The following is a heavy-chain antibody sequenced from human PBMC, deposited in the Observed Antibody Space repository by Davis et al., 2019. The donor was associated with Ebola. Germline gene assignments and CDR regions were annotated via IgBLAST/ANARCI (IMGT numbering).Heavy chain of an antibody. CDR2: IYTGDSDT. D-gene: IGHD4-11*01. Sequence: GGSLRLSCKDSGNSFNTHWIGWVRQMPGKGLEWMGIIYTGDSDTRYSPSFRGQVTISADKSIKTAFLQWSSLKASDTAMYYCARQGPVTSDGYSYYAMDVWGTGTTVTVSS. CDR1: GNSFNTHW. V-gene: IGHV5-51*01. J-gene: IGHJ6*04. CDR3: ARQGPVTSDGYSYYAMDV.